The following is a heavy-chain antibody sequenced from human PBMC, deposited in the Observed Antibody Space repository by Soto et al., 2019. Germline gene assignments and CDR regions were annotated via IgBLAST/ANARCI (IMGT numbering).Heavy chain of an antibody. CDR2: IVVGSGNT. J-gene: IGHJ3*02. CDR3: AAVVVGAMDHDAFDI. Sequence: ASVKVSCKASGFTFTSSAVQWVRQARGQRLEWIGWIVVGSGNTNYAQKFQERVTITRDMSTSTAYMELSSLRSEDTAVYYCAAVVVGAMDHDAFDIWGQGTMVTVSS. CDR1: GFTFTSSA. V-gene: IGHV1-58*01. D-gene: IGHD1-26*01.